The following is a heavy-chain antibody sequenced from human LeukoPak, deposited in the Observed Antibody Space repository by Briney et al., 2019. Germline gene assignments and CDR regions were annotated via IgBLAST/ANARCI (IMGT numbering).Heavy chain of an antibody. CDR1: GFTFTSYW. V-gene: IGHV3-48*02. J-gene: IGHJ1*01. Sequence: GGSLRLSCAASGFTFTSYWMIWVRQAPGKGLEWVSYISGSSSTIYYAGSVKGRFTISRDNAKNSLYLQMNSLRDEDTAVYYCARDHSSDWYSLVVTSEYFQHWGQGTLVTVSS. CDR3: ARDHSSDWYSLVVTSEYFQH. CDR2: ISGSSSTI. D-gene: IGHD6-19*01.